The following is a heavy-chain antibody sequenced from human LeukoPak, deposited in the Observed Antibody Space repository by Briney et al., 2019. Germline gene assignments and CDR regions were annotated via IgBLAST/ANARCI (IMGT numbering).Heavy chain of an antibody. Sequence: GRSPRLSCAASGFTFSSYGMHWVRQAPGKGLEWVAVIWYDGSNKYYADSVKGRFTISRDNSKNTLYLQMNSLRAEDTAVYYCAKDLRPEGIVGASDFDYWGQGTLVTVSS. D-gene: IGHD1-26*01. CDR2: IWYDGSNK. CDR1: GFTFSSYG. V-gene: IGHV3-33*06. J-gene: IGHJ4*02. CDR3: AKDLRPEGIVGASDFDY.